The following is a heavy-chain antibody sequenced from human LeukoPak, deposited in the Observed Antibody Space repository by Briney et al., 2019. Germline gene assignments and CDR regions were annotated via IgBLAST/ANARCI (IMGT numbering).Heavy chain of an antibody. CDR3: AKEKDGYNYEYYFDY. V-gene: IGHV3-30*18. CDR2: ISYDGSNK. J-gene: IGHJ4*02. CDR1: GFTYSSYG. Sequence: GGSLRLSCAASGFTYSSYGMPWVRQAPGKGLEWVAVISYDGSNKYYADSVKGRFTISRDNSKNTLYLQMNSLRAEDTAVYYCAKEKDGYNYEYYFDYWGQGTLVTVSS. D-gene: IGHD5-24*01.